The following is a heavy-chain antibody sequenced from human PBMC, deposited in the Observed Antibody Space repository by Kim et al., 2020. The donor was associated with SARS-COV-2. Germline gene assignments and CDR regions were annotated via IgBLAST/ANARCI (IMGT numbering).Heavy chain of an antibody. CDR1: GYTFTGYY. Sequence: ASVKVSCKASGYTFTGYYMHWVRQAPGQGLEWMGRINPNSGGTNYSQKFQGRVTMTRDTSISTAYMELSRLRSDDTGVYYCERDLGYSRSGYMAYYYYGMDVWGQGTTVTVSS. D-gene: IGHD6-13*01. J-gene: IGHJ6*02. V-gene: IGHV1-2*05. CDR2: INPNSGGT. CDR3: ERDLGYSRSGYMAYYYYGMDV.